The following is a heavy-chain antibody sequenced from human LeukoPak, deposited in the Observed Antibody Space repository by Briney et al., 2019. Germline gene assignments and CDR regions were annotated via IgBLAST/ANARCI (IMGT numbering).Heavy chain of an antibody. J-gene: IGHJ3*02. D-gene: IGHD2-2*02. Sequence: ASVKVSCKASGYTFTAYYMHWVRQAPGQGLEWMGWINPNSGGTNYGQKFQGRVTMTRDTSISTAYMEVSRLRSDDTAVYYCARVVCSSTSCYKGAFDIWGQGTMVTVSS. CDR1: GYTFTAYY. CDR3: ARVVCSSTSCYKGAFDI. V-gene: IGHV1-2*02. CDR2: INPNSGGT.